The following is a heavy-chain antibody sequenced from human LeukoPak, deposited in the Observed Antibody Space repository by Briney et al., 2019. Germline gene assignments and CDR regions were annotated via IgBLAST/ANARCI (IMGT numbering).Heavy chain of an antibody. J-gene: IGHJ4*02. CDR1: GFTFDDYA. V-gene: IGHV3-9*01. CDR3: AKDIVRYFDWLLANFDY. D-gene: IGHD3-9*01. CDR2: ISWNSGGI. Sequence: PGRSLRLSCAASGFTFDDYAMHWVRQAPGKGLEWVSGISWNSGGIGYADSVKGRFTISRDNAKNSLYLQMNSLRAEDTALYYCAKDIVRYFDWLLANFDYWGQGTLVTVSS.